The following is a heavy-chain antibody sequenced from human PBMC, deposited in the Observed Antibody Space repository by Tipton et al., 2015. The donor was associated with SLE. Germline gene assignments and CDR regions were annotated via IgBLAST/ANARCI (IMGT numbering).Heavy chain of an antibody. V-gene: IGHV4-34*01. CDR1: GGSFSGYY. CDR3: ARGLLEPGDY. J-gene: IGHJ4*02. D-gene: IGHD3-3*01. CDR2: INHSGST. Sequence: TLSLTCAVYGGSFSGYYWSWIRQPPGKGLEWIGEINHSGSTNYNPSLKRRVTISVDTSKNQFSLKLSSVTAADTAVYYCARGLLEPGDYWGQGTLVSVSS.